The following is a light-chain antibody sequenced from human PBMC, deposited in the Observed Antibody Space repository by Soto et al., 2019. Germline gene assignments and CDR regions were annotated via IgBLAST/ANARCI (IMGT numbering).Light chain of an antibody. J-gene: IGLJ1*01. CDR1: SSDVGGYDY. CDR3: SSYTGGNPSYV. V-gene: IGLV2-8*01. CDR2: EVT. Sequence: QSALTQPPSASGSPGQSVTISCTGTSSDVGGYDYVSWYQQLPGKAPKLMIYEVTIRPSGVSDRFSGSKSGNTASLTVSGLQAEDEADYYCSSYTGGNPSYVFGTGTKLTVL.